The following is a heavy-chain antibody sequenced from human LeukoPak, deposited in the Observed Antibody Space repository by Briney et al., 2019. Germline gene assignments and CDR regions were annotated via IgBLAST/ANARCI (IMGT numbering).Heavy chain of an antibody. J-gene: IGHJ4*02. CDR1: GYTFTGYY. D-gene: IGHD3-16*01. CDR3: ARVRYRLAETYIDY. Sequence: ASVKVSCKASGYTFTGYYMHWVRQTPGQELEWMRWINPNSGGANYAQKFQGRVTMTRDTSISTAYMELSRLRSDDTAVYYCARVRYRLAETYIDYWGQGTLVTVSS. V-gene: IGHV1-2*02. CDR2: INPNSGGA.